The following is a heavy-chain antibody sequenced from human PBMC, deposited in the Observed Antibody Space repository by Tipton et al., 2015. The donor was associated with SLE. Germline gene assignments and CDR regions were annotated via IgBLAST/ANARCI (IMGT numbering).Heavy chain of an antibody. J-gene: IGHJ3*02. CDR2: ITYSGVST. V-gene: IGHV3-43*01. CDR3: ARDRGAFDI. Sequence: SLRLSCAASGFVFEDYTMHWVRQTPGKGLEWVSLITYSGVSTVYADSVKGRFTISRDNSRNSLFLQMNSLRSEDTAVYYCARDRGAFDIWGQGTMVTVSS. CDR1: GFVFEDYT.